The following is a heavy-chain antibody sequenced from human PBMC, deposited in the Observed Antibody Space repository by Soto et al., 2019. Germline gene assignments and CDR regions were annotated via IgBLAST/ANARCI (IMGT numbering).Heavy chain of an antibody. V-gene: IGHV3-74*01. CDR2: INSDGSST. CDR1: GFTFSSYW. D-gene: IGHD3-3*01. J-gene: IGHJ3*02. Sequence: EVQLVESGGGLVQPGGSLRLSCAASGFTFSSYWMHWVRQAPGKGLVWVSRINSDGSSTSYADSVKGRFTISRDNAKITLYLQMNSLRAEDTAVYYCARVHYDFWSGYYRDHDAFDIWGQGTMVTVSS. CDR3: ARVHYDFWSGYYRDHDAFDI.